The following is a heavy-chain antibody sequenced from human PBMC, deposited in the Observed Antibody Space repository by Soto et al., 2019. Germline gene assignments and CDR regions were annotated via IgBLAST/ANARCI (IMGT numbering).Heavy chain of an antibody. Sequence: ASVKVSCKASGYTFTSYGISWVRQAPGQGLEWMGWISAYNGNTNYAQKLQGRVTMTTDTSTSTAYMELRSLRSDDTAVYYCASGGDCSSTSCQDYYYYGMDVWRQRTTVTVSS. CDR3: ASGGDCSSTSCQDYYYYGMDV. CDR2: ISAYNGNT. J-gene: IGHJ6*02. D-gene: IGHD2-2*01. CDR1: GYTFTSYG. V-gene: IGHV1-18*01.